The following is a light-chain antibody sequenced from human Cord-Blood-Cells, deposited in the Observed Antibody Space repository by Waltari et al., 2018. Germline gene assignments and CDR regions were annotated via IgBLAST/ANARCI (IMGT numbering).Light chain of an antibody. CDR3: QQSYSTPPT. CDR2: AAS. CDR1: QSISSY. Sequence: DIQMTQSPSSLSASVGDRVTITCRASQSISSYLHWYQQKPGKAPKLLIYAASSLQSGVPSRFSGSGSGTDFTLTISSLQPEDFATYYCQQSYSTPPTFGGGTKVESK. V-gene: IGKV1-39*01. J-gene: IGKJ4*01.